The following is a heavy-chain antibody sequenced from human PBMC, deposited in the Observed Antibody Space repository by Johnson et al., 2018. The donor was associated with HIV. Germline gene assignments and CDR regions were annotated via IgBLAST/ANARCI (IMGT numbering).Heavy chain of an antibody. CDR2: ISNDGSNK. CDR3: AKERRAPRAFDI. J-gene: IGHJ3*02. V-gene: IGHV3-30*18. CDR1: GFTFSSYA. Sequence: QVQLVESGGGVVQPGRSLRLSCAASGFTFSSYAMHWVRQAPGKGLEWVAVISNDGSNKYYADSVKGRFTISRDNSKSTVYLTMNSLRPEDTAVYYCAKERRAPRAFDIWGQGTMVTVSS.